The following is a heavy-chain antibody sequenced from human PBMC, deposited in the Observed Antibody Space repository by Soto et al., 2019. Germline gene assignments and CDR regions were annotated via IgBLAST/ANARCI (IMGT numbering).Heavy chain of an antibody. CDR3: AKETSPYYYYYYGIDV. V-gene: IGHV3-23*01. J-gene: IGHJ6*02. CDR2: ISGSGGTT. CDR1: VFTFSTYA. Sequence: PWRSLRLSCAASVFTFSTYALSWVRQAPGKGLEWVSTISGSGGTTFYADSVKGRFTISRDNSKSTLYLRMNSLRAEDTAVYFCAKETSPYYYYYYGIDVWGLGTTVTVSS.